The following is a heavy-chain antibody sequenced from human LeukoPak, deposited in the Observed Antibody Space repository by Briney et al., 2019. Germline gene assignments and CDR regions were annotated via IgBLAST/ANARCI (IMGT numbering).Heavy chain of an antibody. CDR2: IYSGGSI. D-gene: IGHD3-10*01. CDR3: ARERITMVRGGTVLALTYFDY. V-gene: IGHV3-53*01. CDR1: GFTVSSNY. J-gene: IGHJ4*02. Sequence: GGSLRLSCAASGFTVSSNYMSWVRQAPGKGLEWVSVIYSGGSIYYADSVKGRFTISRDNSKNTLYLQMNSLRAEDTAVYYCARERITMVRGGTVLALTYFDYWGQGTLVTVSS.